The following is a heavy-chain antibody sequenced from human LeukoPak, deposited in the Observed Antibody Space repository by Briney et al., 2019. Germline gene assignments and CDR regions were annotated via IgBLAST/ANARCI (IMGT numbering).Heavy chain of an antibody. D-gene: IGHD3-9*01. CDR3: AKWGDYDVLAGYYVSDY. Sequence: GAPLRLSCAASGFTFSNYAMSWVRQAPGKGLEWVSAITGSGGNTYYADSVKGRFTISRDNSKNTVFLQMNSLRAEDTAVYYCAKWGDYDVLAGYYVSDYWGQGTLVTVSS. V-gene: IGHV3-23*01. CDR1: GFTFSNYA. CDR2: ITGSGGNT. J-gene: IGHJ4*02.